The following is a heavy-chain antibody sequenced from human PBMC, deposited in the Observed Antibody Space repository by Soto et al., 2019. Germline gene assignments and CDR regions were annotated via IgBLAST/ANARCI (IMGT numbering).Heavy chain of an antibody. D-gene: IGHD3-16*01. Sequence: SETLSLTCTVSGGSISGYYWSWIRQSPGKGLEFIGYTYPGGSTNYNPSLKSRVTTSVDTSKSQFSLKLSSVIAADTAVYYCARGIGDVHFDYWGQGTVVTVSS. CDR3: ARGIGDVHFDY. J-gene: IGHJ4*02. V-gene: IGHV4-59*13. CDR1: GGSISGYY. CDR2: TYPGGST.